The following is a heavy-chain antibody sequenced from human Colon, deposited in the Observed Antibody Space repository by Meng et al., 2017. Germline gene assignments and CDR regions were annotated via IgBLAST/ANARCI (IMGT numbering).Heavy chain of an antibody. J-gene: IGHJ2*01. D-gene: IGHD3-22*01. CDR2: IYHSGST. CDR3: ARADSSGSYTTGWYFDL. Sequence: SETLSLTCAVSGYSISSAYYWGWIRQPPGKGLEWIGSIYHSGSTYYNPSLKSRVTILVDTSKNQFSLKLSSVTAADTAVYYCARADSSGSYTTGWYFDLWGRGTLVTVSS. CDR1: GYSISSAYY. V-gene: IGHV4-38-2*01.